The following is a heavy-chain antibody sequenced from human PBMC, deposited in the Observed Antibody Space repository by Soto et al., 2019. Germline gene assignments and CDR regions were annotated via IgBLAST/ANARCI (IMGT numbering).Heavy chain of an antibody. V-gene: IGHV3-21*01. CDR2: ISSSSSYI. J-gene: IGHJ6*02. CDR1: GFTFSSYS. D-gene: IGHD3-10*01. Sequence: EVQLVESGGGLVKPGGSLRLSCAASGFTFSSYSMNWVRQAPGKGLEWVSSISSSSSYIYYADSVKGRFTISRDNAKNSLYLQMNSLRAEDTAVYYCVREGSYYGTYRPYYYYGMDVWGQGTTVTVSS. CDR3: VREGSYYGTYRPYYYYGMDV.